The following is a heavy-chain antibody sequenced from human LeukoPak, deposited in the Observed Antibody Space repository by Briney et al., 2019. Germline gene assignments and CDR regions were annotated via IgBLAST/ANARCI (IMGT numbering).Heavy chain of an antibody. V-gene: IGHV1-2*06. Sequence: ASVKVSCKASGYTFTGYYMYWVRQAPGQGLEWMGRINPNSGGTNYAQKFQGRVTMTRDTSISTAYMELSRLRSDDTAVYYCARVSVGATTRDYWGQGTLVTVSS. CDR1: GYTFTGYY. J-gene: IGHJ4*02. D-gene: IGHD1-26*01. CDR2: INPNSGGT. CDR3: ARVSVGATTRDY.